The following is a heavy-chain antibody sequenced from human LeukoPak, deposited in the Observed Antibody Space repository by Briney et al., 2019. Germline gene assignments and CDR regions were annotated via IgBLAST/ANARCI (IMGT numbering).Heavy chain of an antibody. CDR3: ARVVPAAQGGKDAFDI. CDR1: GYTFTSYY. CDR2: INPSGGST. D-gene: IGHD2-2*01. Sequence: AASVKVSCKASGYTFTSYYMHWVRQAPGQGLEWMGIINPSGGSTSYAQKFQGRVTMTRDMSTSTVYMELSSLRSEDTAVYYCARVVPAAQGGKDAFDIWGRGTMVTVSS. J-gene: IGHJ3*02. V-gene: IGHV1-46*01.